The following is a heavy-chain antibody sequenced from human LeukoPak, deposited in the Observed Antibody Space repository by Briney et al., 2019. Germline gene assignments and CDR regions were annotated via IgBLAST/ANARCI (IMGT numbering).Heavy chain of an antibody. Sequence: TSETLSLTCTVSGGSISSYYWSWIRQPPGKGLEWIGYIYYTGTTNYNPSLKSRVTISVDTSKNQFSLKLSSVTAADTAAYYCARGGWRLDYWGQGTLVTVSS. V-gene: IGHV4-59*01. CDR2: IYYTGTT. CDR1: GGSISSYY. CDR3: ARGGWRLDY. J-gene: IGHJ4*02. D-gene: IGHD2-15*01.